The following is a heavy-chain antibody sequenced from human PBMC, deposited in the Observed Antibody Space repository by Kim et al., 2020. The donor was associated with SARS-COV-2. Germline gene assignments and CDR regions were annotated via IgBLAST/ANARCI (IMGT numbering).Heavy chain of an antibody. CDR3: ARDLDYCSSTSCYDVDV. Sequence: FQGRVTITRDTSASTAYMELSSLRSEDTAVYYCARDLDYCSSTSCYDVDVWGQGTTVTVSS. D-gene: IGHD2-2*01. J-gene: IGHJ6*02. V-gene: IGHV1-3*01.